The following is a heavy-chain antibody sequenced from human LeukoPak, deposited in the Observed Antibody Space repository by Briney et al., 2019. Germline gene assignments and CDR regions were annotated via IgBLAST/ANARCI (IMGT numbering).Heavy chain of an antibody. CDR3: AKDLSSSWYAGFDP. Sequence: GSLRLSCAASGFTFSSYWMSWVRQAPGKGLEWVANIKQDGSEKYYVDSVKGRFTISRDNAKNSLFLQMNSLRAEDTAVYYCAKDLSSSWYAGFDPWGQGTLVTVSS. V-gene: IGHV3-7*03. CDR1: GFTFSSYW. J-gene: IGHJ5*02. D-gene: IGHD6-13*01. CDR2: IKQDGSEK.